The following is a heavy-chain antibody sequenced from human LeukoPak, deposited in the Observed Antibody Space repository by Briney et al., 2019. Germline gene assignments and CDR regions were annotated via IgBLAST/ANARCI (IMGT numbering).Heavy chain of an antibody. D-gene: IGHD3-10*01. CDR1: GFSFTNTW. CDR2: IKSNPDGGAT. J-gene: IGHJ4*02. Sequence: PGGSLRLSCAASGFSFTNTWMSWVRQAPGRGLEWVGRIKSNPDGGATVYSAPVKGRFTISRDDSKNTLYLQLDSLRAEDTAVYYCPTDAFLLFGEFAHWGQGTLVTVTS. V-gene: IGHV3-15*01. CDR3: PTDAFLLFGEFAH.